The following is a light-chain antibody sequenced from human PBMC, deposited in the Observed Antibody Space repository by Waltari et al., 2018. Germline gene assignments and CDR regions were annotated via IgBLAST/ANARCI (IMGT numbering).Light chain of an antibody. V-gene: IGKV1-39*01. CDR1: QSISSY. Sequence: DVQMTHSPSSLSASVGDRVTITCRASQSISSYLNWYQLKPGQAPKLLIFAASTLQSGVPSRFSGSGSGTDFTLTINCLQPADFATYHCQQSYSIPYTFGQGTKLEIK. CDR3: QQSYSIPYT. CDR2: AAS. J-gene: IGKJ2*01.